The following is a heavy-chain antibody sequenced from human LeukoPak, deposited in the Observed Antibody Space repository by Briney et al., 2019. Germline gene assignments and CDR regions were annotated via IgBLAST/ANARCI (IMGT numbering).Heavy chain of an antibody. CDR3: ARAPPRYGSGSFHFDF. CDR1: GFTFNTYS. CDR2: ISPSSSYI. V-gene: IGHV3-21*01. J-gene: IGHJ4*02. D-gene: IGHD3-10*01. Sequence: PGGSLRLSCAVSGFTFNTYSVNWVRQAPGKGLEWVASISPSSSYIYYADSVTGRFTISRDNAKNSLYLQMNSLRDEDTAVYYCARAPPRYGSGSFHFDFWGQGTLVTVSS.